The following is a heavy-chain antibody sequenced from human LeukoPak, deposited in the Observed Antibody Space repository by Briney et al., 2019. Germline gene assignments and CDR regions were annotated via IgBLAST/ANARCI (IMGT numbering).Heavy chain of an antibody. J-gene: IGHJ4*02. CDR3: ARDPPSAPFDY. V-gene: IGHV4-34*09. CDR2: INHSGST. Sequence: PSETLSLTCAVYGGSFSGYYWSWIRQPPGKGLEWIGEINHSGSTYYNPSLKSRVTISVDTSKNQFSLKLSSVTAADTAVYYCARDPPSAPFDYWGQGTLVTVSS. CDR1: GGSFSGYY.